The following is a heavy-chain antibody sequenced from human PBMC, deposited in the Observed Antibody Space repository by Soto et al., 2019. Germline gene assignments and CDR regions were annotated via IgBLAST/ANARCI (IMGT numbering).Heavy chain of an antibody. CDR2: ISYDGSNK. V-gene: IGHV3-30-3*01. J-gene: IGHJ6*02. Sequence: GGSLRLSCAASGFTFSSYAMHWVRQAPGKGLEWVAVISYDGSNKYYADSVKGRFTISRDNSKNTPYLQMNSLRAEDTAVYYCAREIDSNYDGMDVWGQGTTVTVSS. CDR1: GFTFSSYA. D-gene: IGHD4-4*01. CDR3: AREIDSNYDGMDV.